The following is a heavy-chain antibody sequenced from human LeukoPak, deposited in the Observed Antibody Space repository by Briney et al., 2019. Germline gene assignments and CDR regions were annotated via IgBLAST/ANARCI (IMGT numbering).Heavy chain of an antibody. CDR1: GGSISSSSYY. V-gene: IGHV4-39*07. J-gene: IGHJ2*01. CDR3: ARVSSSWYQDWYFDL. D-gene: IGHD6-13*01. Sequence: SETLSLTCTVSGGSISSSSYYWGWIRQPPGKGLEWIGTIYYSGSTYYNPSLKSRVTISVDTSKNQFSLKLSSVTAADTAVYYCARVSSSWYQDWYFDLWGRGTLVTVSS. CDR2: IYYSGST.